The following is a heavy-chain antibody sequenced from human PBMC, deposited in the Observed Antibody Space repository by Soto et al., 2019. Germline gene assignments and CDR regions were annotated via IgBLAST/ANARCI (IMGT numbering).Heavy chain of an antibody. Sequence: PRGSLRLSCAASGFTFSSYSMNWVRQAPGKGLEWVSYISSSSSTIYYADSVKGRFTISRDNAKNSLYLQMNSLRAEDTAVYYCARRYAFDIWGQRTMVTVSS. CDR2: ISSSSSTI. CDR3: ARRYAFDI. J-gene: IGHJ3*02. CDR1: GFTFSSYS. V-gene: IGHV3-48*04.